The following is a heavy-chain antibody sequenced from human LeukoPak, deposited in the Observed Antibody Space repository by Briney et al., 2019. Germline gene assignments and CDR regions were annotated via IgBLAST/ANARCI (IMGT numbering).Heavy chain of an antibody. Sequence: SETPSPPRTVSGCSVSSGSYYWGWVPQPPRKGLGWVGYIYYSGSTNYNPSLKSRVTISVDTSKNQFSLKLSSVAAADTAVYYCAREYPIAAAGHFDYWGQGTLVTVSS. CDR2: IYYSGST. J-gene: IGHJ4*02. CDR1: GCSVSSGSYY. CDR3: AREYPIAAAGHFDY. V-gene: IGHV4-61*01. D-gene: IGHD6-13*01.